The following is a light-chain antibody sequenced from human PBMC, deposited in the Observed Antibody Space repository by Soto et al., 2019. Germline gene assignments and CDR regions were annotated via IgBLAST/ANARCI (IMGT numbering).Light chain of an antibody. Sequence: QSVLTQPASVSGSLGQSITISCSGTSSDVGAYNYVSWYQQYPGKAPKLMIYHVTDRPSGDSNRFSGSKSGNTASLTISGLQTEDETDYYCCSYTTSNTFVFGTGTKVTVL. CDR2: HVT. V-gene: IGLV2-14*01. J-gene: IGLJ1*01. CDR3: CSYTTSNTFV. CDR1: SSDVGAYNY.